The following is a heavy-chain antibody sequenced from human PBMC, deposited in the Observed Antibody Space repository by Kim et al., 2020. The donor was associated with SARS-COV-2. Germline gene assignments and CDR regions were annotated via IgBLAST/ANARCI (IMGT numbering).Heavy chain of an antibody. J-gene: IGHJ3*02. CDR3: ARYLGGEGAFDI. D-gene: IGHD3-9*01. V-gene: IGHV4-59*01. Sequence: NPSLNSRVTISRDTSKNQFSLKLTSGGAADTAVYYCARYLGGEGAFDIWGQGTIVTVSS.